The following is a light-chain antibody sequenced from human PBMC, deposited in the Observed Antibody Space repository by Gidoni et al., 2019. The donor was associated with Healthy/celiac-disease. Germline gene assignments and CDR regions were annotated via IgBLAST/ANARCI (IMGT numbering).Light chain of an antibody. V-gene: IGKV3-20*01. Sequence: EIVLTQSPGTLSLSPGERATLSCRASQSVSSRSLAWYQQKPGQAPRLLIYGASSRATGIPDRCSGSGSGTDFTLTISILEPEDFAVYYCQQYGSSPWTFGQGTKVEIK. CDR1: QSVSSRS. J-gene: IGKJ1*01. CDR3: QQYGSSPWT. CDR2: GAS.